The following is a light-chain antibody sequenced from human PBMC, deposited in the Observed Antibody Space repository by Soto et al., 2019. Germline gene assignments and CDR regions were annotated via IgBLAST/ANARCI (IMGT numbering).Light chain of an antibody. V-gene: IGLV1-47*01. Sequence: QSVLTQSPSVSGAPGQRVTISCSGSSSNIGNHYVYWHQQLPGMAPRLLIYKNTQRPSGIPDRFSGSKSGTSASLAIIGLRPEDEADYYCASWDDTLSVPIFGGGTQLTVL. CDR3: ASWDDTLSVPI. CDR1: SSNIGNHY. J-gene: IGLJ2*01. CDR2: KNT.